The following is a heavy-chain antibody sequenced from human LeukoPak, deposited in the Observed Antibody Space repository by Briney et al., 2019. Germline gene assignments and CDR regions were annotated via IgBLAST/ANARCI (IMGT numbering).Heavy chain of an antibody. CDR3: ARPERGLLWFGESGSKTHLRTYNWFDP. J-gene: IGHJ5*02. CDR2: INPNSGGT. D-gene: IGHD3-10*01. Sequence: ASVKVSCKASGYTFTGYCMHWVRQAPGQGLEWMGWINPNSGGTNYAQKLQGRVTMTRDTSISTAYMELSRLRSDDTAVYYCARPERGLLWFGESGSKTHLRTYNWFDPWGQGTLVTVSS. CDR1: GYTFTGYC. V-gene: IGHV1-2*02.